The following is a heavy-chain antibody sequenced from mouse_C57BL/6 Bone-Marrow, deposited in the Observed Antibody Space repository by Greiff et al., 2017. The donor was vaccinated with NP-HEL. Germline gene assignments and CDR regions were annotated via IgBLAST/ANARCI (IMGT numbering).Heavy chain of an antibody. J-gene: IGHJ2*01. CDR1: GFTFSSYA. D-gene: IGHD2-3*01. CDR3: ARDRENGYSYFDD. V-gene: IGHV5-4*01. Sequence: EVHLVESGGGLVKPGGSLKLSCAASGFTFSSYAMSWVRQTPEKRLEWVATISDGGSYTYYPDNVKGRFTISRDNAKNNLYLQMSHLKSEDTAMYYCARDRENGYSYFDDWGQGTTLTVSS. CDR2: ISDGGSYT.